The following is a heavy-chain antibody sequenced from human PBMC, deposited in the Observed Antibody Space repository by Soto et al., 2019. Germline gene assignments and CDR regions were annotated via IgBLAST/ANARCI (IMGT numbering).Heavy chain of an antibody. CDR1: GYTLTELS. CDR2: FDPEDGET. J-gene: IGHJ4*02. V-gene: IGHV1-24*01. D-gene: IGHD3-22*01. CDR3: ATWAYYDSSGYYWSFDY. Sequence: ASVKVSCKASGYTLTELSMHWVRQAPGKGLEWMGGFDPEDGETIYAQKFQGRVTMTEDTSTDTAYMELSSLRSEDTAVYYCATWAYYDSSGYYWSFDYWGKGPLVTVSS.